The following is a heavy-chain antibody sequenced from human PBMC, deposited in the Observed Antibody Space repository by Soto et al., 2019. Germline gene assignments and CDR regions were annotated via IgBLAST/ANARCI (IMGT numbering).Heavy chain of an antibody. CDR1: GFTFSIYS. J-gene: IGHJ6*02. V-gene: IGHV3-15*07. CDR3: TTTDSYIGYGIDA. CDR2: IKSQRDGGTI. D-gene: IGHD2-15*01. Sequence: PGGSLRLSCAASGFTFSIYSMNWVRQAAGKGLEWVGRIKSQRDGGTIDYTAPLKGRITISRDDAKNTLYLQMNSLKTEDTAVYYCTTTDSYIGYGIDAWGQGTTVTVSS.